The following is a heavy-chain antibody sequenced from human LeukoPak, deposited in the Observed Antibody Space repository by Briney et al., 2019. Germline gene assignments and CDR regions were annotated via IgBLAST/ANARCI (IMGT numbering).Heavy chain of an antibody. CDR1: GFTFSSYA. Sequence: PGGSLRLSCAASGFTFSSYAMSWVRQAPGKGLEWVSAISGSGSNTYYADSLKGRFTISRDNSKNTLYLQMNSLRAEDTAVYYCAKDLGTRSIAAAGHFDYWGQGALVTVSS. CDR3: AKDLGTRSIAAAGHFDY. J-gene: IGHJ4*02. CDR2: ISGSGSNT. V-gene: IGHV3-23*01. D-gene: IGHD6-13*01.